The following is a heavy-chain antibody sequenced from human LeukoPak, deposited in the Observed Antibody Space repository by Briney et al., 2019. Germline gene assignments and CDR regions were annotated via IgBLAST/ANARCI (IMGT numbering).Heavy chain of an antibody. D-gene: IGHD1-1*01. CDR2: IYTSGTT. J-gene: IGHJ6*03. Sequence: TPSETLSLTCTVSGGSISSYYWSWIRQPAGKGLEWIGRIYTSGTTNYNPSLKSRVTMSVDTSKNQFSLKLSSVTAADTAVYYCAGPGTTGTGYYYMDVWGKGTTVTISS. CDR1: GGSISSYY. V-gene: IGHV4-4*07. CDR3: AGPGTTGTGYYYMDV.